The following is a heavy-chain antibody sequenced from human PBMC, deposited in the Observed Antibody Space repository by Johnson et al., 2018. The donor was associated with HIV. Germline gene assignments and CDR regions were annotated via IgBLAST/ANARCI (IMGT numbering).Heavy chain of an antibody. CDR1: GFTFSYYG. D-gene: IGHD3-22*01. Sequence: QVQLVESGGGVVQPGRSLRLSCAASGFTFSYYGMHWVRQAPGKGLEWVAIIWNDGSHKYYADSVKGRFTISRDNSKNTLYLQMNSLTAEDTAVYYCAREGREDSSGYDGFDIWGQGTMVTVSS. CDR3: AREGREDSSGYDGFDI. J-gene: IGHJ3*02. V-gene: IGHV3-33*01. CDR2: IWNDGSHK.